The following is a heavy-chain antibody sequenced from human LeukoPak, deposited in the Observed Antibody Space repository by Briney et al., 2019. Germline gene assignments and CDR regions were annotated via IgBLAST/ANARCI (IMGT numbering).Heavy chain of an antibody. D-gene: IGHD3-22*01. CDR2: IYYSGST. Sequence: SETLSLTCTVSGGSISSSSYYWGWIRQPPGKGLEWIGSIYYSGSTYYNPSLKSRVTISVDTSKNQFSLKLSSVTAADTAVYYCAGHPYDSSGYYYFDYWGQGTLVTVSS. J-gene: IGHJ4*02. CDR3: AGHPYDSSGYYYFDY. CDR1: GGSISSSSYY. V-gene: IGHV4-39*01.